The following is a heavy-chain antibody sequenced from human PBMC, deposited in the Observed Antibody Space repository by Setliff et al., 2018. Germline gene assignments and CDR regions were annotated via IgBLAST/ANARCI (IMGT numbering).Heavy chain of an antibody. CDR2: INHSGST. V-gene: IGHV4-34*01. D-gene: IGHD1-26*01. CDR1: GASFSDYY. CDR3: ARDNTIVGATDY. Sequence: PSETLSLTCTVYGASFSDYYWGWIRQPPGKGLEWIAEINHSGSTNYNPSLKSRVTISVDTSKNQFSLKLSSVTAADTAVYYCARDNTIVGATDYWGQGALVTAPQ. J-gene: IGHJ4*02.